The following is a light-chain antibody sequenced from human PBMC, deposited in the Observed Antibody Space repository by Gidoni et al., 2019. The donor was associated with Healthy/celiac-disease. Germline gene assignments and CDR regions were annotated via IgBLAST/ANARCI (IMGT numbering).Light chain of an antibody. J-gene: IGKJ4*02. V-gene: IGKV4-1*01. CDR2: WAS. CDR3: QQYYSTFLT. Sequence: DIVMTQSLDSLAVSLGERATINCKSSQSVLYSSNNRNYLAWYQQKPGQPPKLLIYWASTRESGVPDRFSGSGSGTDFTLTISSLQAEDVAVYYCQQYYSTFLTFGGGTKVEIK. CDR1: QSVLYSSNNRNY.